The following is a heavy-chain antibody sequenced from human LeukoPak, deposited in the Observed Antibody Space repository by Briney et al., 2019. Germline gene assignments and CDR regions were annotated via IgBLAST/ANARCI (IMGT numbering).Heavy chain of an antibody. CDR2: IHYSGST. CDR1: GGSISSYY. J-gene: IGHJ6*03. D-gene: IGHD5-18*01. V-gene: IGHV4-59*01. Sequence: SETLSLTCTVSGGSISSYYWSWIRQPPGKGLEWIGYIHYSGSTNYNPSLKSRVTISVDTSKNQFSLKLSSVTAADTAVYYCARDRVIQLWGVGYYYYMDVWGKGTTVTISS. CDR3: ARDRVIQLWGVGYYYYMDV.